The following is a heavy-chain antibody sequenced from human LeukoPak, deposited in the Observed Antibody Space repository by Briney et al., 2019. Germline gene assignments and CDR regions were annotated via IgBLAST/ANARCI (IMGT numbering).Heavy chain of an antibody. CDR3: ARILGYSSSYSDY. Sequence: SVKVSCKASGGTFSSYAISWVRQAPGQGLEWMGRIIPILGIANYAQKFQGRVTITADKSTSTAYMELSGLRSEDTAVYYCARILGYSSSYSDYWGQGTLVTVSS. CDR2: IIPILGIA. CDR1: GGTFSSYA. J-gene: IGHJ4*02. V-gene: IGHV1-69*04. D-gene: IGHD6-13*01.